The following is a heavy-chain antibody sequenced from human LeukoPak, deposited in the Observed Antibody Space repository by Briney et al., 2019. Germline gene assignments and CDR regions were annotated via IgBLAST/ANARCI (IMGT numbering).Heavy chain of an antibody. J-gene: IGHJ4*02. CDR1: GSTFSSYG. Sequence: GGSLRLSCAASGSTFSSYGMHWVRQAPGKGLEWVAVIWYDGSNKYYADSVKGRFTISRDNSKSTLYLQMNSLRAEDTAVYYCARDGVTYGGASGYFDYWGQGTLVTVSS. V-gene: IGHV3-33*01. CDR2: IWYDGSNK. CDR3: ARDGVTYGGASGYFDY. D-gene: IGHD2-21*01.